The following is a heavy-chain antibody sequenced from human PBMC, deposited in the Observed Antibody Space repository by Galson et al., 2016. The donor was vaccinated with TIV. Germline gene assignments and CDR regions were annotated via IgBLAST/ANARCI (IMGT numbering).Heavy chain of an antibody. J-gene: IGHJ6*04. CDR2: MNPDSANT. V-gene: IGHV1-8*02. D-gene: IGHD2-2*01. CDR3: AREVGYCNSSSCYPLHMDV. Sequence: SVKVSCKASGYTFTTYDIIWVRQATGQGLEWMGRMNPDSANTDYAQKFQGRVTMTRNTSSSTAYMELSSLRSEDTAVYYCAREVGYCNSSSCYPLHMDVGGKGTTVTVSS. CDR1: GYTFTTYD.